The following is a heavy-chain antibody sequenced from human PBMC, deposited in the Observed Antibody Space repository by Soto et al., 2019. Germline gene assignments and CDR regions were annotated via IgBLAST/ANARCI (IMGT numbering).Heavy chain of an antibody. CDR2: IWYDGSNK. CDR1: GFTFSSYG. CDR3: ARDQGEATIPLYYFDY. V-gene: IGHV3-33*01. D-gene: IGHD5-12*01. Sequence: PGGSLRLSCAASGFTFSSYGMHWVRQAPGKGLEWVAVIWYDGSNKYYADSVKGRFTISRDNSKNTLYQQMNSLRAEDTVVYYCARDQGEATIPLYYFDYWGQGTLVTVSS. J-gene: IGHJ4*02.